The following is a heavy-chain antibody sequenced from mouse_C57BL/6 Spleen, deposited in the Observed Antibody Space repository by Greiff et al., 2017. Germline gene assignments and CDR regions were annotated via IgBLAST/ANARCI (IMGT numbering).Heavy chain of an antibody. CDR1: GYAFTNYL. J-gene: IGHJ3*01. D-gene: IGHD2-4*01. CDR3: ARHDYDAWFAY. Sequence: VRRPPSLSELVRPGTSVKVSCKASGYAFTNYLIEWVKQRPGQGLEWIGVINPGSGGTNYNEKFKGKATLTADKSSSTAYMQLSSLTSEDSAVYFCARHDYDAWFAYWGQGTLVTVSA. V-gene: IGHV1-54*01. CDR2: INPGSGGT.